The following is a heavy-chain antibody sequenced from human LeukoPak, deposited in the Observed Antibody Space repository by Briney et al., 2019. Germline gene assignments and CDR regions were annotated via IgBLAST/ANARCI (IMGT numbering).Heavy chain of an antibody. CDR3: ARVYSSSSKTHYYYYMDV. CDR1: GGSFSGYY. Sequence: PSETLSLTCAVYGGSFSGYYWSWIRQPPGKGLEWIGEINHSGSTNYNPSLKRRVTISVDTSKNQFSLKLSSVTAADTAVYYCARVYSSSSKTHYYYYMDVWGKGTTVTVSS. CDR2: INHSGST. J-gene: IGHJ6*03. V-gene: IGHV4-34*01. D-gene: IGHD6-6*01.